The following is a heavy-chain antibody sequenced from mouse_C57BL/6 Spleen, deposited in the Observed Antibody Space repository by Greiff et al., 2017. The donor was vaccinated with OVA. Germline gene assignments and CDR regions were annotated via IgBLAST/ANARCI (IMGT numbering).Heavy chain of an antibody. CDR2: INYDGSST. Sequence: EVKLVESEGGLVQPGSSMKLSCTASGFTFSDYYMAWVRQVPEKGLVWVANINYDGSSTYYLDSLKSRFIISRDNAKNILYLQMSSLKSEDTATYYCARSSTMITPYAMDYWGQGTSVTVSS. D-gene: IGHD2-4*01. CDR3: ARSSTMITPYAMDY. V-gene: IGHV5-16*01. CDR1: GFTFSDYY. J-gene: IGHJ4*01.